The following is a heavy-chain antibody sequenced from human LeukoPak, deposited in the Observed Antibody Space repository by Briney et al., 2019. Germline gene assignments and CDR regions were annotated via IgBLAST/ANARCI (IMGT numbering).Heavy chain of an antibody. CDR1: GGSFSGYY. CDR2: INHSGST. J-gene: IGHJ6*03. CDR3: ARRFYYMDV. Sequence: SETLSLTCAVYGGSFSGYYWSWIRQPPGKGLEWIGEINHSGSTNYNPSLKSRVTISVDTSKNQFSLKLSSVTAADTAVYYCARRFYYMDVWGKGTTVTISS. V-gene: IGHV4-34*01.